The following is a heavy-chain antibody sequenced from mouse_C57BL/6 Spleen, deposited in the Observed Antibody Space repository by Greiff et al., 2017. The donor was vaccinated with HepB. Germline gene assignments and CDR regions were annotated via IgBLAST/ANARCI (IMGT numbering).Heavy chain of an antibody. CDR1: GFTFSSYT. Sequence: EVKLEESGGGLVQPGGSLKLPCAASGFTFSSYTMSLVRHTTDKRLEWVATISGGGGNTYYPDSVTGLFTISRDNAKNTLYLQMSSLRAEDTALYYRAKLLYWLIDYWGQGTTLTVSS. J-gene: IGHJ2*01. V-gene: IGHV5-9*01. CDR3: AKLLYWLIDY. D-gene: IGHD1-2*01. CDR2: ISGGGGNT.